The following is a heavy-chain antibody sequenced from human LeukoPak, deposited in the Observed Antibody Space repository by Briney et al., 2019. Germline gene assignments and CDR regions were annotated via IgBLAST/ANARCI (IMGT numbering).Heavy chain of an antibody. Sequence: GGSLRLSCAATGFAFSSYWMSWVRQAPGKGLEWVANIKQDGSEEYYVDSVKGRFTISRDNAKNSLYLQMNSLRAEDTAVYYCAGAPDEPYYYYYGMDVWGQGTTVTVSS. D-gene: IGHD1-14*01. V-gene: IGHV3-7*01. CDR3: AGAPDEPYYYYYGMDV. CDR1: GFAFSSYW. J-gene: IGHJ6*02. CDR2: IKQDGSEE.